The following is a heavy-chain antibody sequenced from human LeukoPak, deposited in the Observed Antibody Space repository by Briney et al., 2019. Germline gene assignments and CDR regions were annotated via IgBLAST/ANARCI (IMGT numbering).Heavy chain of an antibody. CDR1: GGTFISYA. J-gene: IGHJ4*02. V-gene: IGHV1-69*05. CDR3: ARRYGSGSYYSNYFDY. D-gene: IGHD3-10*01. CDR2: IIPIFGTA. Sequence: ASVKVSCKASGGTFISYAISWVGQAPGQGREWMGGIIPIFGTANYAQKFQGRVTITTDESTSTAYMELSSLRSEDTAVYYCARRYGSGSYYSNYFDYWGQGTLVTVSS.